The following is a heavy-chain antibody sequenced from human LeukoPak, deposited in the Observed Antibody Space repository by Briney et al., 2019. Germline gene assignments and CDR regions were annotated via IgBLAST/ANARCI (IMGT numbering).Heavy chain of an antibody. Sequence: SSGTLSLTCAVSGDSISSDIWWNWVRQPPGKGLEWIGEIHHSGGINYNPSLKSRVTISLDKSKNQFSLELNSVTAADTALYYCSRGGDYRLNYWGQGTLVTVSS. CDR3: SRGGDYRLNY. D-gene: IGHD3-10*01. V-gene: IGHV4-4*02. CDR1: GDSISSDIW. CDR2: IHHSGGI. J-gene: IGHJ4*02.